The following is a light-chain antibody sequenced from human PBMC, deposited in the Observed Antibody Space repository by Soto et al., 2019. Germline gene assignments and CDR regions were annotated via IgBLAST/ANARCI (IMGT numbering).Light chain of an antibody. CDR3: QQYNKWPRT. J-gene: IGKJ1*01. CDR1: QIVSSY. V-gene: IGKV3-15*01. Sequence: EIVLTQSPGTLSLSPGERATLSCRASQIVSSYLVWYRQKPGQAPRLLIYGASTRAAIIPARFSGSGSGTAFTLTISSLQSEDFAVYYCQQYNKWPRTFGQGTKVDIK. CDR2: GAS.